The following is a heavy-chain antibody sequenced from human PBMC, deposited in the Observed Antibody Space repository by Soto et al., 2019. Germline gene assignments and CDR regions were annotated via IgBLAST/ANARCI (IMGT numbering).Heavy chain of an antibody. Sequence: SVKVSCKASGFTFTSSAMQWVRQARGQRLEWIGWIVVGSGNTNYAQKFQERVTITRDMSTSTAYMELSSLRSEDMAVYYCAARGGFSGYCSSTSCYDYYMDVWGKGTTVTVSS. CDR2: IVVGSGNT. V-gene: IGHV1-58*02. D-gene: IGHD2-2*01. J-gene: IGHJ6*03. CDR1: GFTFTSSA. CDR3: AARGGFSGYCSSTSCYDYYMDV.